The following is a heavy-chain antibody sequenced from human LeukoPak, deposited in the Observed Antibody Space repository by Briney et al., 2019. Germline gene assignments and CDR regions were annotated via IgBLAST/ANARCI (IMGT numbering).Heavy chain of an antibody. J-gene: IGHJ4*02. Sequence: QPGGSLRLSCAASGFTFNNFAMSWVRQAPGKGLEWVSVIYSGGSTYYADSVKGRFTISRDNSKNTLYLQMNSLRAEDTAVYYCARRIQLWSPFDYWGQGTLVTVSS. V-gene: IGHV3-53*01. CDR1: GFTFNNFA. CDR2: IYSGGST. CDR3: ARRIQLWSPFDY. D-gene: IGHD5-18*01.